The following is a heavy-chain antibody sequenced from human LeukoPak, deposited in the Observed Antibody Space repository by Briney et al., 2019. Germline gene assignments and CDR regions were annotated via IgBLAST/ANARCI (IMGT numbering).Heavy chain of an antibody. J-gene: IGHJ4*02. CDR3: AKSPSIAAAGSLCDY. Sequence: GGSLRLSCSASGFTFRNYAVSWVRQAPGKGLEWVSGISGRSVSTFYADSVKGRFTISRDNSKNTLFLQMNSLRAEDTAVYYCAKSPSIAAAGSLCDYWGQGTLVTVSS. V-gene: IGHV3-23*01. CDR1: GFTFRNYA. CDR2: ISGRSVST. D-gene: IGHD6-13*01.